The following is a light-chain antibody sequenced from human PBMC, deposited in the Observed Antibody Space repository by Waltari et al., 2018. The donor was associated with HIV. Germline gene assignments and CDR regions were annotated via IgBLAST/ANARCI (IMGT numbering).Light chain of an antibody. J-gene: IGKJ2*01. CDR1: QSLVYGDGDYY. CDR3: MQGIHWRYT. Sequence: DVVMTQSPLSLPVTLGQPATISCRSSQSLVYGDGDYYVKCFQQRPDQSQRRIIYKFSIRDSGVSERCSSSCAGDDFALNISRVEDEDVGVYYCMQGIHWRYTFGQGTKLEIK. V-gene: IGKV2-30*01. CDR2: KFS.